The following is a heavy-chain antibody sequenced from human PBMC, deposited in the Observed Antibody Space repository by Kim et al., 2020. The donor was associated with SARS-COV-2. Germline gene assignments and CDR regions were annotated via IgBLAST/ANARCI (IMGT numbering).Heavy chain of an antibody. J-gene: IGHJ3*02. D-gene: IGHD1-26*01. CDR2: IWYDGSNK. Sequence: GGSLRLSCAASGFTFSNYGMHWVRQAPGKGLEWVAHIWYDGSNKYYADSVKGRFTISRDNSKNTLYLQMNSLRAEDTAVYYCATARQWDDAFDIWGQGTMVTVSS. CDR1: GFTFSNYG. CDR3: ATARQWDDAFDI. V-gene: IGHV3-33*01.